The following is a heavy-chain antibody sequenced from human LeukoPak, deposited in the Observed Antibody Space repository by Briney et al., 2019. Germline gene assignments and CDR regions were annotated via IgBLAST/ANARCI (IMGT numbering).Heavy chain of an antibody. D-gene: IGHD3-3*01. V-gene: IGHV1-2*02. CDR2: INPNSGGT. Sequence: ASVTVSCKASGYTFTGYYMHWVRQAPGQGLEWMGWINPNSGGTNYAQKFQGRVTMTRDTSISTAYMELSRLRSDDTAVYYCAREVTIFGVVTYYYYYYMDVWGKGTTVTVSS. CDR3: AREVTIFGVVTYYYYYYMDV. J-gene: IGHJ6*03. CDR1: GYTFTGYY.